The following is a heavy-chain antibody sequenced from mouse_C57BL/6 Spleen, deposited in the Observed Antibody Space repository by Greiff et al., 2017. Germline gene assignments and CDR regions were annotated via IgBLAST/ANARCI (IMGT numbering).Heavy chain of an antibody. CDR3: SRWDGIVSFAY. Sequence: QVHVKQSGAELVKPGASVKISCKASGYAFSSYWMNWVKQRPGKGLEWIGQISPGDGDTNYNGKFKGKATLTADKSSSTAYRQLSSLTSEDSAVDFWSRWDGIVSFAYWGQGTLVTVSA. D-gene: IGHD1-1*01. J-gene: IGHJ3*01. V-gene: IGHV1-80*01. CDR2: ISPGDGDT. CDR1: GYAFSSYW.